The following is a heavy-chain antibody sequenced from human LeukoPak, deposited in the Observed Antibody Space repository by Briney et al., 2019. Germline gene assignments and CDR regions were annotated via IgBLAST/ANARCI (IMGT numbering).Heavy chain of an antibody. CDR2: ISTGSHYI. D-gene: IGHD1-26*01. CDR3: ASRSGSYFLN. Sequence: GGSPRLSCAASGFTFSRNWMHWVRQAPGKGLEWVAFISTGSHYIYYADSVKGRFTISRDNAKNSLYLQMNSLRAEDTAVYYCASRSGSYFLNWGQGALVTVSS. CDR1: GFTFSRNW. J-gene: IGHJ4*02. V-gene: IGHV3-21*01.